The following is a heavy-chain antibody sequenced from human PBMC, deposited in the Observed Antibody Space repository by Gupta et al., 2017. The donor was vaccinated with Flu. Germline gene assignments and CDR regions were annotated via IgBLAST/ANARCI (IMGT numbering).Heavy chain of an antibody. Sequence: QVQLVQSGAEVKRPGASVKVSCKASGYTFTSYDVNWVRQATGQGLEWMGWMNPNSGKTGSAQKGQGRVTMTRNTSISTAYMELSRVRSEETAVYYCAISTDDSSGQRQLKHGGQGTMVTVSS. D-gene: IGHD3-22*01. V-gene: IGHV1-8*01. CDR2: MNPNSGKT. CDR1: GYTFTSYD. CDR3: AISTDDSSGQRQLKH. J-gene: IGHJ1*01.